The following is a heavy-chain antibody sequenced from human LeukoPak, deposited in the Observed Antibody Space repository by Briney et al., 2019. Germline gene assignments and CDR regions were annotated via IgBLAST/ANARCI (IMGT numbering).Heavy chain of an antibody. V-gene: IGHV4-39*01. CDR1: GGSISSSSYY. CDR3: ARQGRLTTFDY. CDR2: IYYSGGT. J-gene: IGHJ4*02. Sequence: SETLSLTCTVSGGSISSSSYYWGWIRQPPGKGLEWIGSIYYSGGTYYNPSLKSRVTISVDTSKNQFSLKLSSVTAADTAVYYCARQGRLTTFDYWGQGTLVTVSS. D-gene: IGHD4-11*01.